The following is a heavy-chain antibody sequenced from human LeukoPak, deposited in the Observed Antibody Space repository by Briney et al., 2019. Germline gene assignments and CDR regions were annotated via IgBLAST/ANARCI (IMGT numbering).Heavy chain of an antibody. J-gene: IGHJ4*02. D-gene: IGHD2-2*02. CDR3: AREHFIVVVPAAIFRENYFDY. Sequence: GGSLRLSCAASGFTFSSYEMNWVRQAPGKGLEWVSYISSSGSTIYYADSVKGRFTISRDNAKNSLYLQVNSLRAEDTAVYYCAREHFIVVVPAAIFRENYFDYWGQGTLVTVSS. CDR1: GFTFSSYE. CDR2: ISSSGSTI. V-gene: IGHV3-48*03.